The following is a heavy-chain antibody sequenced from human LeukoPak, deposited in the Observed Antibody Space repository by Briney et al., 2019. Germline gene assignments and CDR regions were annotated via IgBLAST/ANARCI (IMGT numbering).Heavy chain of an antibody. J-gene: IGHJ4*02. CDR2: INHSGST. V-gene: IGHV4-34*01. Sequence: SETLSLTCAVYGGSFSGYYWSWIRQPPGKGLEWIGEINHSGSTNYNPSLKSRVTISVDTSKNQFSLKLSSVTAADTAVHYCARVRIAAAGTVDYWGQGTLVTVSS. CDR3: ARVRIAAAGTVDY. CDR1: GGSFSGYY. D-gene: IGHD6-13*01.